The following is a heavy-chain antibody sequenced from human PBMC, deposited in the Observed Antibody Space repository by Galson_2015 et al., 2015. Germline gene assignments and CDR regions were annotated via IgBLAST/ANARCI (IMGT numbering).Heavy chain of an antibody. J-gene: IGHJ3*02. CDR3: ASPRYGSGHDAFDI. CDR1: GFTFSSYS. D-gene: IGHD3-10*01. CDR2: ISSSSSYI. V-gene: IGHV3-21*01. Sequence: SLRLSCAASGFTFSSYSMNWVRQAPGKGLEWVSSISSSSSYIYYADSVKGRFTISRDNAKNSLYLQMNSLRAEDTAVYYCASPRYGSGHDAFDIWGQGTMVTVSS.